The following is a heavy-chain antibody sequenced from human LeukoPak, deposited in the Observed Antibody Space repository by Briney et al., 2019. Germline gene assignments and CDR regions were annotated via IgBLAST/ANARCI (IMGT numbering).Heavy chain of an antibody. CDR1: GGSFSGYY. CDR3: ARRLVVVAATSGSLDY. Sequence: SETLSLTCAVYGGSFSGYYWSWIRQPPGKGLEWIGEINHSGSTNYNPSLKSRVTISVDTSKNQFSLKLSSVTAADTAVYYCARRLVVVAATSGSLDYWGQGTLVTVSS. CDR2: INHSGST. D-gene: IGHD2-15*01. J-gene: IGHJ4*02. V-gene: IGHV4-34*01.